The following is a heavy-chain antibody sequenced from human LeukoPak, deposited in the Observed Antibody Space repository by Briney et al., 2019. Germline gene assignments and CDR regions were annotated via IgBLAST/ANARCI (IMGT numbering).Heavy chain of an antibody. CDR3: AKVDDSSGYYGYYFDY. J-gene: IGHJ4*02. D-gene: IGHD3-22*01. CDR1: GFTFSSYV. Sequence: GGSLRLSCAASGFTFSSYVMSWVRQAPGKGLEWVSAISGSGGSTYYADSVKGRFTISRDNSKNTLYLQMNSLRAEDTAVYYCAKVDDSSGYYGYYFDYWGQGTLVTVSS. CDR2: ISGSGGST. V-gene: IGHV3-23*01.